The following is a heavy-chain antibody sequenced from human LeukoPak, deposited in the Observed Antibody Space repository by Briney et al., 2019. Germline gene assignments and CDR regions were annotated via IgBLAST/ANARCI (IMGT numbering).Heavy chain of an antibody. D-gene: IGHD6-13*01. CDR2: ISSSSSYI. V-gene: IGHV3-21*01. CDR3: AREIGSIAAAEDDY. Sequence: PGGSLRLSCAASGFTFSSYSMNWVRQAPGEGLEWVSSISSSSSYIYYADSVKGRFTISRDNAKNSLYLQMNSLRAEDTAVYYCAREIGSIAAAEDDYWGQGTLVTVSS. CDR1: GFTFSSYS. J-gene: IGHJ4*02.